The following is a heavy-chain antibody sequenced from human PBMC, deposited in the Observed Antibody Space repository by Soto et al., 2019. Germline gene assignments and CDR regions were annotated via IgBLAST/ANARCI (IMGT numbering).Heavy chain of an antibody. Sequence: GGSLRLSCAASGFTFSSYGMHWVRQAPGKGLEWVAVILYDGSKKYYADSVKVRFTISRDNSKNALYLQMSSLRAEDTALYYCVKDGSSGWPYFDDMDVWGRGTTVTVSS. D-gene: IGHD6-19*01. J-gene: IGHJ6*02. CDR2: ILYDGSKK. CDR3: VKDGSSGWPYFDDMDV. V-gene: IGHV3-30*18. CDR1: GFTFSSYG.